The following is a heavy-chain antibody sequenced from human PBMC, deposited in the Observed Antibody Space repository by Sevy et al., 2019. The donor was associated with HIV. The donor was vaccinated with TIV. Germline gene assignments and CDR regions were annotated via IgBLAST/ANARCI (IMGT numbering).Heavy chain of an antibody. V-gene: IGHV3-30-3*01. CDR2: ISSAGSSK. J-gene: IGHJ6*02. CDR1: GLTFSSHA. CDR3: ARGSRGTVDV. D-gene: IGHD1-26*01. Sequence: GGSLRLSCAASGLTFSSHAMHWVRQAPGKGLEWVAVISSAGSSKYYADSVKGRFTISRDNAKNTLYLQMNSLGAEDTAEYYCARGSRGTVDVWGQGATVTVSS.